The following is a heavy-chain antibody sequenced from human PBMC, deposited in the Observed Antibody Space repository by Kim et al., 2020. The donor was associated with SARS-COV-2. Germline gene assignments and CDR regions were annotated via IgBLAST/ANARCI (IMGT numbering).Heavy chain of an antibody. D-gene: IGHD2-8*01. CDR2: INPNSGGT. CDR1: GYTFTGYY. CDR3: ARESFRSTLVLMVYAPVGGWFDP. Sequence: ASVKVSCKASGYTFTGYYMHWVRQAPGQGLEWMGRINPNSGGTNYAQKFQGRVTMTRDTSISTAYMELIRLRSDDTAVYYCARESFRSTLVLMVYAPVGGWFDPWGQGTLVTVSS. J-gene: IGHJ5*02. V-gene: IGHV1-2*06.